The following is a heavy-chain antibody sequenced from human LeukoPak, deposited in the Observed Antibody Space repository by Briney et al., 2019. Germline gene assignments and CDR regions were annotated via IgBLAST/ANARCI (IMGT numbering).Heavy chain of an antibody. V-gene: IGHV3-23*01. CDR1: GFTFSSYA. CDR2: ISGSGDTT. CDR3: ANGYYDYMDV. Sequence: GGSLRLSCAASGFTFSSYAMSWVRQAPGKGLEWVSVISGSGDTTYYADSVKGRFTISRDNSKNTLYLQMNSLRAEDTAVYYCANGYYDYMDVWGKGTTVTVSS. J-gene: IGHJ6*03.